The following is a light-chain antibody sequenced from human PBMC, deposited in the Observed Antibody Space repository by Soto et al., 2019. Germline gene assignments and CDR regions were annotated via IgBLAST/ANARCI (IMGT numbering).Light chain of an antibody. Sequence: EIVLTQSPDTLSLSPGERATLSCRAIQSVSSSYLAWYQHKPGQAPRLLIYGASSRATGIPDRFSASGSGTDFTLTISRLEPADFAVYYCQQYGSSQYTFGQGTKLEIK. J-gene: IGKJ2*01. CDR3: QQYGSSQYT. CDR1: QSVSSSY. CDR2: GAS. V-gene: IGKV3-20*01.